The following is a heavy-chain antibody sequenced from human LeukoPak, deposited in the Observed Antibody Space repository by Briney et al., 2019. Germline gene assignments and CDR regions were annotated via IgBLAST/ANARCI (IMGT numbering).Heavy chain of an antibody. CDR2: ICNSGST. D-gene: IGHD6-19*01. CDR1: GGSISNYC. Sequence: PSETLSLTCTVSGGSISNYCWRCIRQPAGKGLEWIGRICNSGSTNYNPSLKSRVTMSVDTSKNQFSLRLTSVTAADTAVYYCAEGGQWLRVWGQGTLVTVSS. V-gene: IGHV4-4*07. J-gene: IGHJ4*02. CDR3: AEGGQWLRV.